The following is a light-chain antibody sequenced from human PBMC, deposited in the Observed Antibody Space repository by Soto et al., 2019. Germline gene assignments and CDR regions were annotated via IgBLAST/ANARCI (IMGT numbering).Light chain of an antibody. CDR3: QQANSFPWT. CDR1: QGISSW. Sequence: DTQMTQSPSSVSESVGDRFTISCQASQGISSWLAWYEQKPGKXSKXXIYAASSLQSGVPSRFRGSGSGTDLTITISSLQPEDCETDDGQQANSFPWTFVQGTKVDIK. J-gene: IGKJ1*01. CDR2: AAS. V-gene: IGKV1-12*01.